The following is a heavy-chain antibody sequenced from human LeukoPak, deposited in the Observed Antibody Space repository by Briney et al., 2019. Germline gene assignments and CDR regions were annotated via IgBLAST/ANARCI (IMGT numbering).Heavy chain of an antibody. V-gene: IGHV3-9*01. CDR2: ISWNSGSI. CDR1: GFTFDDYS. CDR3: AKDTHSGWYGMDV. D-gene: IGHD6-19*01. J-gene: IGHJ6*02. Sequence: PGRSLRLSCAASGFTFDDYSMHWVRQAPGKGLEWVSGISWNSGSIGYADSVKGRFTISRDNAKNSLYLQMNSLRAEDTALYYCAKDTHSGWYGMDVWGQGTTVTVSS.